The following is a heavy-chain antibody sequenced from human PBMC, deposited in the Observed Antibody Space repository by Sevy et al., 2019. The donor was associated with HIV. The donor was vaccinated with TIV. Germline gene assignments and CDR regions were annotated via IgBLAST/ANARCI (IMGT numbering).Heavy chain of an antibody. CDR3: AGEEYFYGSGTYGYGMDV. Sequence: SETLSLTCAVSGGSIRSSHWWSWVRQSPGKGLGWIGEIYYSGSRNYNPSLKSRLTISVATSNTLFSLRLISVTAADTPVYYCAGEEYFYGSGTYGYGMDVWGQGTTVTVSS. J-gene: IGHJ6*02. D-gene: IGHD3-10*01. CDR1: GGSIRSSHW. CDR2: IYYSGSR. V-gene: IGHV4-4*02.